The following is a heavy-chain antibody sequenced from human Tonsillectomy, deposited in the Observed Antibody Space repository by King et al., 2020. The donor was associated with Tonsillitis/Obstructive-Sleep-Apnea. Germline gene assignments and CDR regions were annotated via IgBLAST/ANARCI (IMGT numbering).Heavy chain of an antibody. D-gene: IGHD2-15*01. CDR2: IYIGGRT. V-gene: IGHV3-53*01. Sequence: VQLVESGGGLIQPGGSLRLSCAASGFTVSNNYMSWVRQAPGKGLEWVSVIYIGGRTYYADSVKGRFTISRDNSKNTVYLQMNSLRAEDAAVYYCASGYCSGGSCPHYYYMDVWGKGTTVTVS. CDR1: GFTVSNNY. J-gene: IGHJ6*03. CDR3: ASGYCSGGSCPHYYYMDV.